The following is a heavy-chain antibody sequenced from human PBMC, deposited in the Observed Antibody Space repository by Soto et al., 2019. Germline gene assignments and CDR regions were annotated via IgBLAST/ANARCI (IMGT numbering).Heavy chain of an antibody. CDR1: GGPIRSSSHY. D-gene: IGHD1-1*01. V-gene: IGHV4-39*02. Sequence: LSLTCTVSGGPIRSSSHYWGWIRQSPGTGLEWIGSIDESGDSYYNPSLKSRVTIFVDTSKNQFSLKLISVTGADSAIYYCAREGGYVDYWGQGALVTVYS. J-gene: IGHJ4*02. CDR2: IDESGDS. CDR3: AREGGYVDY.